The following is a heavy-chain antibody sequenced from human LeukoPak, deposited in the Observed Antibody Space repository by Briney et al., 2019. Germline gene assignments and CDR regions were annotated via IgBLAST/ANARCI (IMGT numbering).Heavy chain of an antibody. CDR3: ARRRGMGYCSSTSCYNNWSDP. CDR2: IYHSGST. D-gene: IGHD2-2*02. Sequence: PSETLSLTCAVSGYSISSGYYWGWIRPPPGKGLEWIGSIYHSGSTYYNPSLKSRVTISVDTSKNQFSLKLSSVTAADTAVHYCARRRGMGYCSSTSCYNNWSDPWGQGTLVTVSS. J-gene: IGHJ5*02. CDR1: GYSISSGYY. V-gene: IGHV4-38-2*01.